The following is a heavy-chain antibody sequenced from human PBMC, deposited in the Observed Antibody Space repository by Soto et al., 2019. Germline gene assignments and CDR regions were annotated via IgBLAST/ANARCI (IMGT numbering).Heavy chain of an antibody. CDR3: ARDRGNFGVVLADFYQYGMDV. CDR1: GDSVTSGSIY. D-gene: IGHD3-3*01. J-gene: IGHJ6*02. Sequence: QVQLQESGPGLVKPSETLSLTCTVSGDSVTSGSIYWSWIRQPPGKGLEWIGYIHYTGSTNYNPALKSRAAISVDTSQHHFSLTLSSVTAADTAVYYCARDRGNFGVVLADFYQYGMDVWGQGTAVTVSS. CDR2: IHYTGST. V-gene: IGHV4-61*03.